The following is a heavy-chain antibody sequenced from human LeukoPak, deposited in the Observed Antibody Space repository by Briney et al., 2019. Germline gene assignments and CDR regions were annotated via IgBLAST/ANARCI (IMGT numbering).Heavy chain of an antibody. J-gene: IGHJ3*02. CDR1: GFTFSHYW. V-gene: IGHV3-7*01. CDR2: MKEDGSQE. D-gene: IGHD4-17*01. CDR3: ARGPYGDYVDAFDI. Sequence: GGSLRLSCAASGFTFSHYWLTWVRQAPGKGLEWVANMKEDGSQETYVDSVKGRFTISRDNAKNSLYLQMNSLRGDDTAVYYCARGPYGDYVDAFDIWGQGTMVTVSS.